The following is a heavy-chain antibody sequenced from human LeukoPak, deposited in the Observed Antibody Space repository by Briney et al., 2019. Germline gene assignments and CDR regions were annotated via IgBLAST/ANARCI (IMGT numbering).Heavy chain of an antibody. CDR1: GYTFTGYY. V-gene: IGHV1-2*02. CDR2: INPNSGGT. CDR3: ARDLLIVATITSHYYYGMDV. D-gene: IGHD5-12*01. Sequence: GASVKVSCKASGYTFTGYYMHWVRQAPGQGLEWMGWINPNSGGTNYAQKFQGRVTMTRDTSISTAYMELSRLRSDDTAVYYCARDLLIVATITSHYYYGMDVWGQGTTVTVSS. J-gene: IGHJ6*02.